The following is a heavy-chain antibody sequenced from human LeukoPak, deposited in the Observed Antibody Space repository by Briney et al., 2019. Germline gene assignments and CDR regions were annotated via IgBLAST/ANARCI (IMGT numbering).Heavy chain of an antibody. V-gene: IGHV3-30-3*01. CDR2: IASDGSHT. CDR1: GFTFSTYF. J-gene: IGHJ3*02. D-gene: IGHD2-21*01. Sequence: GGSLRLSCAASGFTFSTYFMHWVRQAPGKGLEWVADIASDGSHTFYAESVKGRFTISRDNSKNTLYLQMNSLRAEDTAVYFCARERQDTILHSGAFDIWGQGTMVTVSS. CDR3: ARERQDTILHSGAFDI.